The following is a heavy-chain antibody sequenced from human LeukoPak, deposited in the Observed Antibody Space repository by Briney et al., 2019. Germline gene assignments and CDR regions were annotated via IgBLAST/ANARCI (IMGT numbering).Heavy chain of an antibody. Sequence: PGGSLRLSCAASGFTFSSYVMHWVRQAPGKGLEWVAIISYDGSNEYYADSVKGRFTISRDNARDSLYLQMNSLRDDDTSVYFCARDASALYWGRGTLVTVSS. V-gene: IGHV3-30*04. D-gene: IGHD6-19*01. CDR2: ISYDGSNE. J-gene: IGHJ4*02. CDR1: GFTFSSYV. CDR3: ARDASALY.